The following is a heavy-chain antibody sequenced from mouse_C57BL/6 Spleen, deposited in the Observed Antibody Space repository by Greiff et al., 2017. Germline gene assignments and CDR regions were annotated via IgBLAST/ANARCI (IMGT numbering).Heavy chain of an antibody. CDR2: ISSGGSYT. Sequence: EVQLVESGGDLVKPGGSLKLSCAASGFTFSSYGMSWVRQTPDKRLEWVATISSGGSYTYYPDSVKGRFTISRDNAKNTLYLQMSSLKSEDTAMYYCARRPVYYGNSEDAMDYWGQGTSVTVSS. CDR3: ARRPVYYGNSEDAMDY. V-gene: IGHV5-6*01. J-gene: IGHJ4*01. CDR1: GFTFSSYG. D-gene: IGHD2-1*01.